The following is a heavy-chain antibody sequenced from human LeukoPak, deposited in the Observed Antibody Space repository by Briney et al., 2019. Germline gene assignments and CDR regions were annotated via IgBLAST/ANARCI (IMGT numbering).Heavy chain of an antibody. Sequence: GGSLRLSCAASGFTFSSYWVHWVRQAPGKGLVWVSRINSDGSSTSYADSVKGRFTISRDNAKNTLYLQMNSLRAEDTAVYYCARVSSANYGSGSYYRDYWGQGTLVTVSS. V-gene: IGHV3-74*01. D-gene: IGHD3-10*01. CDR3: ARVSSANYGSGSYYRDY. J-gene: IGHJ4*02. CDR2: INSDGSST. CDR1: GFTFSSYW.